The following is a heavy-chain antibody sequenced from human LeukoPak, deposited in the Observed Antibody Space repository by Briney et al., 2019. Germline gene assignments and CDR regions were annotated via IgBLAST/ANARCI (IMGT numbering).Heavy chain of an antibody. J-gene: IGHJ5*02. V-gene: IGHV7-4-1*02. Sequence: ASVKVSCKASGYTFTSYAMNWVRQAPGQGLEWMGWINTNTGNPTYAQGFTGRFVFSLDTSVSTAYPQISSLKAEDTAVYYCARGLNSYYDSSGYYPWGQGTLVTVSS. CDR3: ARGLNSYYDSSGYYP. CDR1: GYTFTSYA. D-gene: IGHD3-22*01. CDR2: INTNTGNP.